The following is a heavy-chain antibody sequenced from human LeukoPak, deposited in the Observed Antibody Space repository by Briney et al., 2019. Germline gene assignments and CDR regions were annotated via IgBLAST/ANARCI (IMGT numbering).Heavy chain of an antibody. V-gene: IGHV4-61*02. CDR1: GGSISGGSYY. D-gene: IGHD3-10*01. CDR3: ARDLYYYGSGSHSIPSY. Sequence: SQTLSLTCTVSGGSISGGSYYWTWIRQPAGKGLEWIGRIFTSGSTNYNPSLKSRVTISVDTSKNQFSLKLNSVTAADTAVYYCARDLYYYGSGSHSIPSYWGQGTLVTVSS. CDR2: IFTSGST. J-gene: IGHJ4*02.